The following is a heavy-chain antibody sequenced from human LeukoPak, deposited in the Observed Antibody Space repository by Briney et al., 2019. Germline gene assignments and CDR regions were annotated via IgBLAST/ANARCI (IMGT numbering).Heavy chain of an antibody. CDR3: AKEGPGIAVAGPDY. CDR1: GFTFDDYT. D-gene: IGHD6-19*01. CDR2: ISWDGGST. J-gene: IGHJ4*02. Sequence: GGSLRLSCAASGFTFDDYTMHWVRQAPGKGLEWVSLISWDGGSTYYADSVKGRFTISRDNSKNSLYLQMNSLRTEDTALYYCAKEGPGIAVAGPDYWGQGTLVTVSS. V-gene: IGHV3-43*01.